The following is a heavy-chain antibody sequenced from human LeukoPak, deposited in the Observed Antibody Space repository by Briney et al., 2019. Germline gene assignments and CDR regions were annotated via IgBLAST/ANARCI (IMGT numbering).Heavy chain of an antibody. CDR3: ARVGAGNRYGYADY. CDR2: IYNSGDST. CDR1: GFTFSSYG. V-gene: IGHV3-NL1*01. D-gene: IGHD5-18*01. J-gene: IGHJ4*02. Sequence: GGSLRLSCAASGFTFSSYGMNWVRQAPGKGLEWVSVIYNSGDSTYYADSVKGRFIISRDNSKNTLYLQMNSVRDEDTAVYYCARVGAGNRYGYADYWGQGTLVTVSS.